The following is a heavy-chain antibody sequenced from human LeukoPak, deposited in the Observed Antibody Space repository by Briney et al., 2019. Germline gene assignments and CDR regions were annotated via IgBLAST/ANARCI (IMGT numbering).Heavy chain of an antibody. CDR1: GYSFTSYW. D-gene: IGHD3-10*01. CDR3: AIFLWFGELSNYFDY. J-gene: IGHJ4*02. V-gene: IGHV5-51*01. Sequence: GEPLKISCKGSGYSFTSYWIGWVRQMPGKGLEWMGIIYPGDSDTRYSPSFQGQVTISADKSISTAYLQWSSLKASDTAMYYCAIFLWFGELSNYFDYWGQGTLVTVSS. CDR2: IYPGDSDT.